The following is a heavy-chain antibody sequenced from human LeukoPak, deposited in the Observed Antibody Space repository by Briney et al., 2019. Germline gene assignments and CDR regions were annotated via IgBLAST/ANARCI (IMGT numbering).Heavy chain of an antibody. Sequence: SVKVSCKASGGTFSSYAISWVRQAPGQGLEWMGGIIPIFGTANYAQKFQDRVTITTDESTSTAYMELSSLRSEDTAVYYCARSSSSDWYFDLWGRGTLVTVSS. J-gene: IGHJ2*01. V-gene: IGHV1-69*05. CDR3: ARSSSSDWYFDL. D-gene: IGHD6-13*01. CDR2: IIPIFGTA. CDR1: GGTFSSYA.